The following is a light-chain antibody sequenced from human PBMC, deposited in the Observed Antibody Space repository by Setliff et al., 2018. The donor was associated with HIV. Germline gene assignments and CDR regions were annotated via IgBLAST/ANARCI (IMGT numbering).Light chain of an antibody. V-gene: IGLV1-47*01. J-gene: IGLJ1*01. CDR2: KGD. Sequence: QSALTQPPSASGTPGQSVTISCSGSSSNIGSPYVSWFHQLPGTAPKLLIYKGDQRPSGVPDRFSGSKSGSSASLAISGLRSEDEADYYCAAWDSSLNGYVFGTGTRSPS. CDR3: AAWDSSLNGYV. CDR1: SSNIGSPY.